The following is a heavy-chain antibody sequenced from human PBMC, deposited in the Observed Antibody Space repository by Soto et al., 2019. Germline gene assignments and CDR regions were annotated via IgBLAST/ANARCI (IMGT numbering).Heavy chain of an antibody. CDR2: TANKRSRYTT. CDR1: GFTSSDHY. Sequence: EVELVESGGGLVQAGGSLRVSCGVSGFTSSDHYMDWVRQAPGKGLERVGRTANKRSRYTTEYAVSVKGRFIISRDDSKHSVYLQMNSLKIEDTAVYYCARAGSGHGLDVWGQGITVTVSS. J-gene: IGHJ6*02. D-gene: IGHD3-10*01. V-gene: IGHV3-72*01. CDR3: ARAGSGHGLDV.